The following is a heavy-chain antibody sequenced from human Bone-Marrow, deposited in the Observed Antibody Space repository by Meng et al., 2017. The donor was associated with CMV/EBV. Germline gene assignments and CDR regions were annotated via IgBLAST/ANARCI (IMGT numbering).Heavy chain of an antibody. J-gene: IGHJ4*02. V-gene: IGHV3-74*01. CDR2: IDSDGSTT. CDR3: ASYVGAGASRSLGH. CDR1: GFTFSSSW. D-gene: IGHD3-16*01. Sequence: GESLKISCEASGFTFSSSWLHWVRQVPGKGLVWVSRIDSDGSTTDYADSVKGQFTSFRDNAKNTVYLRMNSLSAEDTALYFCASYVGAGASRSLGHWGQGALVTVSS.